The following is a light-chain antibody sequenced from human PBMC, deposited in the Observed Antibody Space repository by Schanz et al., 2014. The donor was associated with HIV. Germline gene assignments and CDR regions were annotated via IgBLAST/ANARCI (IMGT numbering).Light chain of an antibody. J-gene: IGKJ1*01. CDR3: QQYYTTPWT. V-gene: IGKV4-1*01. Sequence: DIVMTQSPDSLAVSLGERATINCKSSQSVLYRSSNKNYLAWYQQKPGQPPKLLIYWASTRESGVPDRFSCSGSGTDFTLTICSLQAEDVAVYFCQQYYTTPWTFGQGTKVEIK. CDR2: WAS. CDR1: QSVLYRSSNKNY.